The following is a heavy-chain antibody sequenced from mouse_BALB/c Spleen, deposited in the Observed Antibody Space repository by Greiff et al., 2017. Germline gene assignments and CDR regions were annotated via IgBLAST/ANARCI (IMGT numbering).Heavy chain of an antibody. Sequence: VQLQQSGAELARPGASVKLSCKASGYTFTSYWMQWVKQRPGQGLEWIGAIYPGDGDTRYTQKFKGKATLTADKSSSTAYMQLSSLASEDSAVYYCARGHYYGSSLYYFDYWGQGTTLTVSS. CDR3: ARGHYYGSSLYYFDY. V-gene: IGHV1-87*01. CDR1: GYTFTSYW. D-gene: IGHD1-1*01. CDR2: IYPGDGDT. J-gene: IGHJ2*01.